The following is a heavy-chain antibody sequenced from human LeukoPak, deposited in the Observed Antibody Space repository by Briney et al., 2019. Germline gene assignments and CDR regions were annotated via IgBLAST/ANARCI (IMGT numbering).Heavy chain of an antibody. V-gene: IGHV3-74*01. CDR3: AREYSSGWTSDY. CDR2: INTDGSTT. D-gene: IGHD6-19*01. CDR1: GFTLSSYW. Sequence: GGSLRLSCAASGFTLSSYWMHWVRQAPGKGLVWVSRINTDGSTTTYADSVKGRFTISRDNAKDTLSLQMNSLRAEDTAVYYCAREYSSGWTSDYWGQGTLVTVSS. J-gene: IGHJ4*02.